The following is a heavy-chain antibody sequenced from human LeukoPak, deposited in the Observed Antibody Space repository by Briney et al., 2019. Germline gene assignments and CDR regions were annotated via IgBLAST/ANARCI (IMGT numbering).Heavy chain of an antibody. J-gene: IGHJ5*02. Sequence: SVKVSCKASGGTFNNYAINWVRQAPGQGLEWMGGIIPIFGSSNYAQKFQGRVTITADESTTTAYMEQSSLRSEDTAVYYCARVTHTELSTWFDPWGQGTLVTVSS. D-gene: IGHD5-18*01. CDR1: GGTFNNYA. CDR2: IIPIFGSS. V-gene: IGHV1-69*13. CDR3: ARVTHTELSTWFDP.